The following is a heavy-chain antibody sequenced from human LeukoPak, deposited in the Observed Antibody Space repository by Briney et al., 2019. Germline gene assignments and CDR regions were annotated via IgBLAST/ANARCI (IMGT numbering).Heavy chain of an antibody. Sequence: SETLSLTCTVSGASINSSPYYWGWLRQPPGKGLEWIGTIYYTGNTYYNPSLKSRVTVSVDTSNNQFSLRLNSVTAADTAVYYCARDHGSSSWFYHWGHGALVTVSS. D-gene: IGHD6-13*01. J-gene: IGHJ5*02. CDR1: GASINSSPYY. V-gene: IGHV4-39*07. CDR3: ARDHGSSSWFYH. CDR2: IYYTGNT.